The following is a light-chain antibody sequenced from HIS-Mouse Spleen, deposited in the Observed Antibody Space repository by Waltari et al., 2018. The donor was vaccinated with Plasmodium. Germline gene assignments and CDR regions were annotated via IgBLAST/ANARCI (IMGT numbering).Light chain of an antibody. J-gene: IGKJ1*01. CDR1: QGISSY. CDR3: QQYYRFPRT. CDR2: AAS. V-gene: IGKV1D-8*02. Sequence: AIWMTQSPSLLSASTGERVTISCRVSQGISSYLAWYQQKPGKAPELLIYAASTVQSGVPSRFSGSGSGTDFTLTISCLQSEDFATYYCQQYYRFPRTFGQGTKVEIK.